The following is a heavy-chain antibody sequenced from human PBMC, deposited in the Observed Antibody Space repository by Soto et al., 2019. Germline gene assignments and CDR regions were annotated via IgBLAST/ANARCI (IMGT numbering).Heavy chain of an antibody. CDR2: INPSGGST. Sequence: GASVKVSCKASGYTFTSYYMHWVRQAPGQGLEWMGIINPSGGSTSYAQKFQGRVTMTRDTSTSTVYMELSSLGSEDTAVYYCARVSSGRRGAFDIWGQGTMVTVSS. CDR1: GYTFTSYY. V-gene: IGHV1-46*01. CDR3: ARVSSGRRGAFDI. D-gene: IGHD6-19*01. J-gene: IGHJ3*02.